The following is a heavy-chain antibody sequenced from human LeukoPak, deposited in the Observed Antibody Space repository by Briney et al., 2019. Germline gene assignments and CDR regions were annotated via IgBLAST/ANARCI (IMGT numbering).Heavy chain of an antibody. CDR1: GGSFSGYY. CDR2: INHSGST. CDR3: ARDHVLGYYYGMDV. Sequence: SETLSLTCAVYGGSFSGYYWSWIRQPPGKGLEWIGEINHSGSTNYNPSLKSRVTISVDTSKNQFSLKLSSVTAADTAVYYCARDHVLGYYYGMDVWGQGTTVTVSS. J-gene: IGHJ6*02. V-gene: IGHV4-34*01. D-gene: IGHD1-14*01.